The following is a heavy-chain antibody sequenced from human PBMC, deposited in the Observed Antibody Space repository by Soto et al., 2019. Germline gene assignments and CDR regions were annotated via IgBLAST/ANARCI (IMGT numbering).Heavy chain of an antibody. V-gene: IGHV3-33*01. CDR3: ARDSKYYYGSGSYSRSIDI. Sequence: QVQLVESGGGVVQPGRSLRLSCAASGFTFSSYGMHWVRQAPGKGLEWVAVIWYDGSNKYYADSVKGRFTISRDNSKNPLYLQMNSLRAEDTAVYYCARDSKYYYGSGSYSRSIDIWGQGTMVTVSS. CDR1: GFTFSSYG. D-gene: IGHD3-10*01. J-gene: IGHJ3*02. CDR2: IWYDGSNK.